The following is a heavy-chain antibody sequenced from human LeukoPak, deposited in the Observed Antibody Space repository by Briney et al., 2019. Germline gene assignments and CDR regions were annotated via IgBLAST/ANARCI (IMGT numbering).Heavy chain of an antibody. Sequence: TSETLSLTCTVSGGSISSYYWSWIRQPPGKGLEWIGYIYYSGSTNYNPSLKSRVTISVDTSKNQFSLKLSSVTAADTAVYHCARGRRLVDAFDIWGQGTMVTVSS. D-gene: IGHD6-19*01. J-gene: IGHJ3*02. CDR2: IYYSGST. V-gene: IGHV4-59*01. CDR1: GGSISSYY. CDR3: ARGRRLVDAFDI.